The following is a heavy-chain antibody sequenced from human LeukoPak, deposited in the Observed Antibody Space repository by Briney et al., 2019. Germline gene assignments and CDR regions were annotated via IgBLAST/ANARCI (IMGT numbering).Heavy chain of an antibody. Sequence: GGSLRLSCAASGFIFSSTWMSWVRQAPGRGLEWVGRIKSKTDGGTTDYAAPVKGRFIISRDDSKNTLYLRMNSLKTEDTAVYYCTTAIEDYFDNSGYYYFDYWGQGTLVTVSS. J-gene: IGHJ4*02. V-gene: IGHV3-15*01. CDR1: GFIFSSTW. CDR2: IKSKTDGGTT. CDR3: TTAIEDYFDNSGYYYFDY. D-gene: IGHD3-22*01.